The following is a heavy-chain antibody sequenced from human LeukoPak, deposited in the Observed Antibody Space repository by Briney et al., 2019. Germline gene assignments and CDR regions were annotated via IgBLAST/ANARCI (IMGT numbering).Heavy chain of an antibody. J-gene: IGHJ6*02. D-gene: IGHD2-15*01. CDR1: GFTFSSYS. V-gene: IGHV3-21*01. CDR3: ARVGARAAAFYYGMDV. Sequence: PGGSLRLSCAASGFTFSSYSMTWVRQAPGKGLEWVSSISSSSSYIYYADSVKGRFTISRDNAKNSLYLQMNSLRAEDTAVYYCARVGARAAAFYYGMDVWGQGTTVTVSS. CDR2: ISSSSSYI.